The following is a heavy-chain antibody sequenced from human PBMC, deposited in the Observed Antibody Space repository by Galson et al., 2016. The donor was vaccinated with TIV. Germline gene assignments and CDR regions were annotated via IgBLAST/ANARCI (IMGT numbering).Heavy chain of an antibody. CDR2: IWFDGSEK. CDR3: ARELRCDTTSCNSLFDY. J-gene: IGHJ4*02. V-gene: IGHV3-33*01. Sequence: SLRLSCAASGFSFGTYGTHWVRQAPGKGLEWVAIIWFDGSEKYYADSVKGRFTISRDNSKKTLYLQLSSLRAEDTAVYYCARELRCDTTSCNSLFDYWGQGTLVNVSS. D-gene: IGHD2-2*01. CDR1: GFSFGTYG.